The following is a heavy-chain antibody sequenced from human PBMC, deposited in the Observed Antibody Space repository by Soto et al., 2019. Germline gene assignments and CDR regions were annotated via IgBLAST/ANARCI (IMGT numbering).Heavy chain of an antibody. D-gene: IGHD6-19*01. CDR2: IYYSGST. CDR1: GGSISSYY. J-gene: IGHJ5*02. Sequence: SETLSLTCTVSGGSISSYYWSWIRQPPGKGLEWIGYIYYSGSTNYNPSLKSRVTISVDTSKNQFSLKLSSVTAADTAVYYCASSVAGYNWFDPWGQRTLVTVSS. CDR3: ASSVAGYNWFDP. V-gene: IGHV4-59*01.